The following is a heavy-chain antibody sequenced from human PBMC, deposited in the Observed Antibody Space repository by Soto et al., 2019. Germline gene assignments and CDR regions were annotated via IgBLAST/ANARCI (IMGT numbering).Heavy chain of an antibody. J-gene: IGHJ3*02. D-gene: IGHD3-22*01. CDR1: GFTFSSYS. CDR3: AREKTRIVVVIPDAFDI. V-gene: IGHV3-48*02. Sequence: GGSLRLSCAASGFTFSSYSMNWVRQAPGKGLEWVSYISSSSSTIYYADSVKGRFTISRDNAKNSLYLQMNSLRDEDTAVSYCAREKTRIVVVIPDAFDIWGQGTMVTVSS. CDR2: ISSSSSTI.